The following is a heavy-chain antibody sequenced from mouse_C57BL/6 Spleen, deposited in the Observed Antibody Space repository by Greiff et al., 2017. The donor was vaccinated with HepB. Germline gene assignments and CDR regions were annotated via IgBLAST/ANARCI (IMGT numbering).Heavy chain of an antibody. CDR2: IYPSDSET. Sequence: VQLQQPGAELVRPGSSVKLSCKASGYTFTSYWMDWVKQRPGQGLEWIGNIYPSDSETHYNQKFKDKATLTVDKSSSTAYMQLSSLTSEDSAVYYCARKAGDGYHFDYWGQGTTLTVSS. CDR3: ARKAGDGYHFDY. J-gene: IGHJ2*01. CDR1: GYTFTSYW. D-gene: IGHD2-3*01. V-gene: IGHV1-61*01.